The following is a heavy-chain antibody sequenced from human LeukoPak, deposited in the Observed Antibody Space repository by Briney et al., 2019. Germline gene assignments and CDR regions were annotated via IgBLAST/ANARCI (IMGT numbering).Heavy chain of an antibody. CDR1: GYTFTSYD. CDR2: MNPNSGNT. Sequence: ASVKVSCKASGYTFTSYDINWVRQATGQGLEWMGWMNPNSGNTGYAQKFQGRVTMTRNTSISAAYMELSSLRSEDTAVYYCARDKGSGEETRVLNWFDPWGQGTLVTVSS. D-gene: IGHD3-10*01. CDR3: ARDKGSGEETRVLNWFDP. V-gene: IGHV1-8*01. J-gene: IGHJ5*02.